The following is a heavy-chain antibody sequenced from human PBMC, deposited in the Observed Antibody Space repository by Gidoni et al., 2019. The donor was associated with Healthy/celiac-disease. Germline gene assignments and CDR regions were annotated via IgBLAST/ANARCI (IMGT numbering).Heavy chain of an antibody. V-gene: IGHV1-58*01. CDR3: AADSGPYYDFWSGLRYFDL. CDR2: IVAVRGNT. Sequence: QMQLVQPGPEVKKPGTSVKVFCKASGFSFISYDVPWVLQGRGQRLEWIGWIVAVRGNTNYAQRLQERVTISSDMSTSTAYMELSSLRSEDTAVYYCAADSGPYYDFWSGLRYFDLWGRGTLVTVSS. CDR1: GFSFISYD. D-gene: IGHD3-3*01. J-gene: IGHJ2*01.